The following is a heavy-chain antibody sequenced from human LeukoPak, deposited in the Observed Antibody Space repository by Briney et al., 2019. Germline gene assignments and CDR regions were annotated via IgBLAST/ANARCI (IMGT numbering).Heavy chain of an antibody. V-gene: IGHV3-30*04. J-gene: IGHJ4*02. CDR1: GFTFRSYA. CDR3: ARDPSSSWYSPTPDY. D-gene: IGHD6-13*01. Sequence: GGSLRLSCAASGFTFRSYAMHWVRQAPGKGLEWVAVISYDGSNKYYADSVKGRFTISRDNSKNTLYLQMNSLRAEDTAVYYCARDPSSSWYSPTPDYWGQGTLVTVSS. CDR2: ISYDGSNK.